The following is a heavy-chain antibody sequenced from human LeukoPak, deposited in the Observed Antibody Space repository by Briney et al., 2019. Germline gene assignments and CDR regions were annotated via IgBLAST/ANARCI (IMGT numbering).Heavy chain of an antibody. CDR2: IIPIFGTA. J-gene: IGHJ3*02. V-gene: IGHV1-69*06. D-gene: IGHD6-13*01. CDR3: ARPIAGSSSWYVEAFAI. CDR1: GGTFSSYA. Sequence: ASVKVSCKASGGTFSSYAISWVRQAPGQGLEWMGGIIPIFGTANYAQKFQGRVTITADKSTSTAYMELSRLRSDDTAVYYCARPIAGSSSWYVEAFAIWGQGTMVTVSS.